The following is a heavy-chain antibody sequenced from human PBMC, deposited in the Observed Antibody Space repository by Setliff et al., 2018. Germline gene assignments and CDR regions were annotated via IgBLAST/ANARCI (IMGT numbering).Heavy chain of an antibody. V-gene: IGHV3-11*04. CDR3: ARDPIGPFLSYMDD. J-gene: IGHJ6*03. Sequence: PGGSLRLSCAASGFSFSYYYMSWVRQAPGKGLEWLSKISGDGITIYYADSVRGRFTISRDNAKDSLYLQMNSLRGEDTAVYFCARDPIGPFLSYMDDWGKGTTVTVSS. D-gene: IGHD3-16*01. CDR2: ISGDGITI. CDR1: GFSFSYYY.